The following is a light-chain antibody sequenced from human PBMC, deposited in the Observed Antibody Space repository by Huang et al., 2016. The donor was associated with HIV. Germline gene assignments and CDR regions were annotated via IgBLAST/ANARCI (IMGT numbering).Light chain of an antibody. Sequence: EVVMTQSPATLSVSPGERATLPCRASQSVSTNLAWYQQKPGQAPRLLIYGASTRATCIPARFSGSGSGTEFTLIINSLQSEDFVVYYCQQYDTWPLTFGGGTRVEIK. J-gene: IGKJ4*01. V-gene: IGKV3D-15*01. CDR3: QQYDTWPLT. CDR1: QSVSTN. CDR2: GAS.